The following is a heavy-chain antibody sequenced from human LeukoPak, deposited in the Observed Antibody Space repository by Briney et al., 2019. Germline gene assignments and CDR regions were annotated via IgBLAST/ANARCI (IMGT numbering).Heavy chain of an antibody. CDR2: ISNSGSTM. Sequence: GGSLRLSCAVSGFTFNSYSMNWVRQAPGKGLEWVSYISNSGSTMYYADSVKGRFTISRDNAKNSLYLQMNSLRAEDTAVYYCAREKELVVAATHPNFDYWAREPWSPSPQ. V-gene: IGHV3-48*04. J-gene: IGHJ4*02. D-gene: IGHD2-15*01. CDR3: AREKELVVAATHPNFDY. CDR1: GFTFNSYS.